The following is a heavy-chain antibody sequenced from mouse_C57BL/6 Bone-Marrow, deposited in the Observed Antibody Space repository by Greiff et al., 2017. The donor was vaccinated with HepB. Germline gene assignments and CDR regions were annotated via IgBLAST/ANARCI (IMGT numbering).Heavy chain of an antibody. J-gene: IGHJ2*01. CDR2: IYPGSGST. CDR3: ARPSATVVATVDY. D-gene: IGHD1-1*01. Sequence: QVQLQQSGAELVKPGASVKMSCKASGYTFTSYWITWVKQRPGQGLEWIGDIYPGSGSTNYNEKFKSKATLTVDTSSSTAYMQLSSLTSEDSAVYYCARPSATVVATVDYWGQGTTLTVSS. CDR1: GYTFTSYW. V-gene: IGHV1-55*01.